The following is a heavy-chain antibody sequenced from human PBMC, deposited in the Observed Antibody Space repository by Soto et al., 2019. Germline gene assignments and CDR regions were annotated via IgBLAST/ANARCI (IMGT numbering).Heavy chain of an antibody. D-gene: IGHD3-22*01. Sequence: QVQLVQSGAEEKKPGSSVKVSCKASGGTFSSYAISWVRQAPGQGLEWMGGIIPIFGTANYAQKFQGRVTITADKSTSTAYMELSSLRSEDTAVYYCARGVIVVVNYYYYGMDVWGQGTTVTVSS. V-gene: IGHV1-69*06. CDR2: IIPIFGTA. J-gene: IGHJ6*02. CDR1: GGTFSSYA. CDR3: ARGVIVVVNYYYYGMDV.